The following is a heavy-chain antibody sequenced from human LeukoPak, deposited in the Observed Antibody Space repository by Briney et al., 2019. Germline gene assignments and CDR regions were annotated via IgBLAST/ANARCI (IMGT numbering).Heavy chain of an antibody. V-gene: IGHV3-64*01. CDR2: ISSNGGST. J-gene: IGHJ4*02. CDR1: GFTFGSYA. Sequence: GGSLRLSCAASGFTFGSYAMHWVRQAPGKGLEYVSAISSNGGSTYYANSVKGRFTISRDNAKNTLYLQMNSLRAEDTAVYYCARAYYGFDYWGQGTLVTVSS. CDR3: ARAYYGFDY. D-gene: IGHD3-22*01.